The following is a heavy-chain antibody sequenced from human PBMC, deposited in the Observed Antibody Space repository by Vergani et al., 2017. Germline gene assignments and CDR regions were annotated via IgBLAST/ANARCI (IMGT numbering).Heavy chain of an antibody. V-gene: IGHV1-18*01. CDR1: GYTFTSYG. D-gene: IGHD5-18*01. CDR3: ARGGGYSYGLETEINDAFDI. Sequence: QVQLVQSGAEVKKPGASVKVSCKASGYTFTSYGISWVRQAPGQGLEWMGWISAYNGNTNYAQKFQGRVTMTRDTSISTAYMELSSLRSEDTAVYYCARGGGYSYGLETEINDAFDIWGQGTMVTVSS. CDR2: ISAYNGNT. J-gene: IGHJ3*02.